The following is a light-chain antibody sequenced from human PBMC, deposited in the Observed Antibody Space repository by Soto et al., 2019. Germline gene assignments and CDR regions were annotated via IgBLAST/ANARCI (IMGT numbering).Light chain of an antibody. Sequence: QSVLTQPPSASGTPGQRVTISCSGSSYNIGSNYVYWYQQLPGTAPKLLIYRNNQRPSGVPDRFSGSKSGTSASLAISGLRSEDEADYDCASWDVSVSGRVVFGGGTKVTVL. CDR1: SYNIGSNY. CDR3: ASWDVSVSGRVV. V-gene: IGLV1-47*01. J-gene: IGLJ2*01. CDR2: RNN.